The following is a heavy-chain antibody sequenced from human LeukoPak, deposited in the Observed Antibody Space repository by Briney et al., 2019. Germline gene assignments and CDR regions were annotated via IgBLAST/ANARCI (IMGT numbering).Heavy chain of an antibody. CDR1: GASFSGSY. J-gene: IGHJ6*03. CDR2: INHSGST. D-gene: IGHD3-10*01. Sequence: PSETLSLTCAVYGASFSGSYGSWIRPAPGKGVGWVGEINHSGSTNYNPTLKSRVTRSVATSKTPCCLELSYVTAADTAVYYCARASRYYYGSGYYMDVWGKGTTVTVSS. CDR3: ARASRYYYGSGYYMDV. V-gene: IGHV4-34*01.